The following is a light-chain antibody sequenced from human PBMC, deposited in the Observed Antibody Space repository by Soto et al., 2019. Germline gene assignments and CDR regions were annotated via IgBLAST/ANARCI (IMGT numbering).Light chain of an antibody. J-gene: IGKJ5*01. CDR1: QSVSSY. Sequence: EIVLTQSPATLSLSPEERATLSCRASQSVSSYLAWYQQKPGQAPRLLIYDASNRATGIPARFSGSGSGTDFTLTISSLEPEDFAVYYCQQRSNWPPITFGQGTRREIK. CDR3: QQRSNWPPIT. V-gene: IGKV3-11*01. CDR2: DAS.